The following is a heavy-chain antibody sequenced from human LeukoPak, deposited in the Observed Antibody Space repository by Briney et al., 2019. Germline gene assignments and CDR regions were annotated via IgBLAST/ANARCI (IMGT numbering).Heavy chain of an antibody. V-gene: IGHV1-8*03. CDR3: AKESLRERIVGSTTRGVNDY. Sequence: ASVKVSCKASGYTFTSYDINWVRQATGQGLEWMGWMNPNSGNTGYAQKFQGRVTITRNTSISTAYMELSSLRSEDTAVYCCAKESLRERIVGSTTRGVNDYWGQGTLVTVSS. CDR1: GYTFTSYD. CDR2: MNPNSGNT. J-gene: IGHJ4*02. D-gene: IGHD1-26*01.